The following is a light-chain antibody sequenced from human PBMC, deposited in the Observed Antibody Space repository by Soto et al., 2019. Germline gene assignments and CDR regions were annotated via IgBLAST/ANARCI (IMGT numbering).Light chain of an antibody. Sequence: ERMLTQSPGTLSLSPGERATLSCRASQSVSTRYLAWYLQKPGQAPRLVIYGASIRAAGIPDRFSGSGSGPDFTLTISRLEPEDFAVYYCHHFGSAPLAFTFGQGTKLE. CDR3: HHFGSAPLAFT. J-gene: IGKJ2*01. CDR1: QSVSTRY. CDR2: GAS. V-gene: IGKV3-20*01.